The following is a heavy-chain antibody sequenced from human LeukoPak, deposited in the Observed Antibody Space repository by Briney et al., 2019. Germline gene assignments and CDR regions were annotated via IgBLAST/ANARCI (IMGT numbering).Heavy chain of an antibody. CDR3: AKPHYCSSTSCYGESPFDY. V-gene: IGHV3-30*18. J-gene: IGHJ4*02. Sequence: GSLSLSCAASGFTFSSYGMHWVRQAPGKGLEWVAVISYDGSNKYYTDSVKGRFTISRDNSKNTLYLQMNSLRAEDTAVYYCAKPHYCSSTSCYGESPFDYWGQGTLVTVSS. D-gene: IGHD2-2*01. CDR1: GFTFSSYG. CDR2: ISYDGSNK.